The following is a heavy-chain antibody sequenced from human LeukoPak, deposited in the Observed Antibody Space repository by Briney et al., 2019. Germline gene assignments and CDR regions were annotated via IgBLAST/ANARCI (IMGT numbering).Heavy chain of an antibody. CDR1: GFTFRDAG. Sequence: GGSLRLSCAASGFTFRDAGMSWVRQAPGKGLEWVGRIRGNSDGGTTDYGAPVKGRFTISRDDSKSALYLQMSSLKTEDTGVYFCAHRNTSMVRVDYWGQGTLVTVSS. J-gene: IGHJ4*02. D-gene: IGHD5-18*01. CDR2: IRGNSDGGTT. V-gene: IGHV3-15*01. CDR3: AHRNTSMVRVDY.